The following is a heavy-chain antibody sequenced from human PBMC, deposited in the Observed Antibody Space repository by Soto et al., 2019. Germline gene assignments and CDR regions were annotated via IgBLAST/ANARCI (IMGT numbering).Heavy chain of an antibody. CDR1: GFIMSSYW. V-gene: IGHV3-7*03. CDR3: ARGGDYAKPTAFDY. D-gene: IGHD4-17*01. CDR2: IKQDGSDK. J-gene: IGHJ4*02. Sequence: GGSLRLSCAGSGFIMSSYWMSWVRQAPGKGLEWVANIKQDGSDKYYVDSVMGRFTVSRDNAKNSVYLQMNSLRAEDTAVYYCARGGDYAKPTAFDYWGQGTLVTVSS.